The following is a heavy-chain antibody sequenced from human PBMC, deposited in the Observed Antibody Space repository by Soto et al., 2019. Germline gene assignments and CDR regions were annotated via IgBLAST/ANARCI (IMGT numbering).Heavy chain of an antibody. D-gene: IGHD2-21*01. Sequence: QVQLVQSGAEVKKPGSSVKVSCKASGGTFSSYTISWVRQAPGQGLEWMGRIIPILGIANYAQKFQGRVTISADKSTSTAYMELCRLRSEDTAVYYCARDPSAGDSAGYWGQGTLVTVSS. CDR2: IIPILGIA. CDR1: GGTFSSYT. V-gene: IGHV1-69*08. J-gene: IGHJ4*02. CDR3: ARDPSAGDSAGY.